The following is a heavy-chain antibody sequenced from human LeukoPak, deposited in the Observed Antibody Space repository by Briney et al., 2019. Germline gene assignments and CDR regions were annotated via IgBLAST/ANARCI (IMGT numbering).Heavy chain of an antibody. CDR2: IRSKAYGGTT. CDR1: GFTFGDHA. J-gene: IGHJ6*02. CDR3: SRGPIQLWLHNAMDV. V-gene: IGHV3-49*04. D-gene: IGHD5-18*01. Sequence: GGSMRLSCTASGFTFGDHAMSWVRQAPGKGLEWVGFIRSKAYGGTTEYAASVKGRFTISRDDSKSIAYLQMNSLKTEDTAVYYCSRGPIQLWLHNAMDVWGQGTTVTVSS.